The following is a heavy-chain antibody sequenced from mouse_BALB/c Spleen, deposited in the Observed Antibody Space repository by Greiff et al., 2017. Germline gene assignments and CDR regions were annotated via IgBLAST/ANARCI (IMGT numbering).Heavy chain of an antibody. CDR2: IWAGGST. CDR3: ARDRMRRGAMDY. V-gene: IGHV2-9*02. Sequence: VMLVESGPGLVAPSQCLSISCTASGFSLTSYGVHWVRQPPGKGLEWLGVIWAGGSTNYNSALMSRLSISKDNSKSHVFLKMSSLQTDDTAMYYCARDRMRRGAMDYWGQGTSVTVSS. J-gene: IGHJ4*01. CDR1: GFSLTSYG.